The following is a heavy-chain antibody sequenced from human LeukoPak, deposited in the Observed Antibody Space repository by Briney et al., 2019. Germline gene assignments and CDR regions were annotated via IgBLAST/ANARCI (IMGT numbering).Heavy chain of an antibody. D-gene: IGHD5-12*01. CDR2: IYYTGST. CDR3: ARSYCGYAIA. Sequence: PAETETLTCTVSGGSISSGGYYWNWIRQLPGKGLEWIGYIYYTGSTYYNPSLESRVTISVDTSREQFSLSLSSVTAADTAVYYCARSYCGYAIAWGEGTLVTVSS. CDR1: GGSISSGGYY. J-gene: IGHJ5*02. V-gene: IGHV4-31*03.